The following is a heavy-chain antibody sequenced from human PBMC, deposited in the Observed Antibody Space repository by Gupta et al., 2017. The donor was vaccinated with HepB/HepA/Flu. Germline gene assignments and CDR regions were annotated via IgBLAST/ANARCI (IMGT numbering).Heavy chain of an antibody. CDR3: AGPGSWYFDL. J-gene: IGHJ2*01. Sequence: QVQLQESGPGLVKPSETLSLTCTVSGGSISSYYWSWIRQPPGKGLEWIGYIYYSGSTNYNPSLKSRVTISVDTSKNQFSLKLSSVTAADTAVYYCAGPGSWYFDLWGRGTLVTVSS. CDR2: IYYSGST. V-gene: IGHV4-59*08. CDR1: GGSISSYY. D-gene: IGHD2-15*01.